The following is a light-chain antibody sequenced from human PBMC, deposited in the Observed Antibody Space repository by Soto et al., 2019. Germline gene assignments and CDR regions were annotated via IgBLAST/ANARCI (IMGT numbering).Light chain of an antibody. J-gene: IGKJ2*03. CDR2: WAS. CDR1: QSVLFNPNNNNY. Sequence: DIVMTQSPDSLAVSLGEMANINCKSTQSVLFNPNNNNYLAWYQQKPGQPPKLLIYWASTRVSGVPDRSSDSGYGGAHTLTISGPPAKDLAVSLCEQYYSIPPSCGPGPDLAIK. CDR3: EQYYSIPPS. V-gene: IGKV4-1*01.